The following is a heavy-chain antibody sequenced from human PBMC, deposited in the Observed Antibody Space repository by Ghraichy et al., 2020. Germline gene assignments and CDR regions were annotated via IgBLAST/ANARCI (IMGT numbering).Heavy chain of an antibody. CDR3: ASTPGGGSYYVPYFDY. J-gene: IGHJ4*02. V-gene: IGHV4-59*01. D-gene: IGHD1-26*01. Sequence: SETLSLTCTVSGGSISSYYWSWIRQPPGKGLEWIGYIYYSGSTNYNPSLKSRVTISVDTSKNQFSLKLSSVTAADTAVYYCASTPGGGSYYVPYFDYWGQGTLVTVSS. CDR1: GGSISSYY. CDR2: IYYSGST.